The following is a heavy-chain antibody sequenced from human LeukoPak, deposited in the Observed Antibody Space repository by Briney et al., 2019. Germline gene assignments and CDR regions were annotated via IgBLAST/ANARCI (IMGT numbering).Heavy chain of an antibody. D-gene: IGHD2-2*01. J-gene: IGHJ4*02. CDR1: GGSISSSNW. V-gene: IGHV4-30-4*01. CDR3: AREALVPARSFDY. CDR2: IYYSGST. Sequence: PSETLSLTCAVSGGSISSSNWWSWVRQPPGKGLEWIGYIYYSGSTYYNPSLKSRVTISVDTSKNHFSLKLSSVTAADTAVYYCAREALVPARSFDYWGQGTLVTVSS.